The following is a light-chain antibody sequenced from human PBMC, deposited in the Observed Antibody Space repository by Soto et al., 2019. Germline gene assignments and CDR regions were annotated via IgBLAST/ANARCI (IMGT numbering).Light chain of an antibody. CDR1: QSISSAY. J-gene: IGKJ5*01. CDR2: GPH. Sequence: EIVLTQSPGILSLSPGARATLSCRASQSISSAYIAWYQQKPGQTPRLLIYGPHTRAAGIPDRFSGSGSGTDFTLTISRLEPEDSAVDDCQQYGSSSTFGQGTRLEIK. V-gene: IGKV3-20*01. CDR3: QQYGSSST.